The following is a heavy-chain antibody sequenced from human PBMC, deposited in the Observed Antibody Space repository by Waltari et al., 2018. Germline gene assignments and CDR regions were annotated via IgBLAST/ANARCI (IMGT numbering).Heavy chain of an antibody. J-gene: IGHJ4*02. V-gene: IGHV4-34*01. CDR2: INHSGST. Sequence: QVQLQQWGAGLLKPSETLSLTCAVYGGSFSGYYWSWIRQPPGKGLEWIGEINHSGSTNYNPSLKSRVTISVDTSKNQFSLKLSSVTAEDTAVYYCARGWGGPDYFDYWGQGTLVTVSS. CDR3: ARGWGGPDYFDY. CDR1: GGSFSGYY. D-gene: IGHD3-16*01.